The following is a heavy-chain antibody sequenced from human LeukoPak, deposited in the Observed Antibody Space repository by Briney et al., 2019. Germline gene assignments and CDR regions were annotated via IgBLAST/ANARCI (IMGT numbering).Heavy chain of an antibody. CDR2: ISAYNGNT. Sequence: ASVKVSCKASGGTFSSYAISWVRQAPGQGLEWMGWISAYNGNTNYAQKLQGRVTMTTDTSTSTAYMELRSLRSDDTAVYYCARDDGSYLFDYWGQGTLVTVSS. J-gene: IGHJ4*02. V-gene: IGHV1-18*01. CDR1: GGTFSSYA. CDR3: ARDDGSYLFDY. D-gene: IGHD1-26*01.